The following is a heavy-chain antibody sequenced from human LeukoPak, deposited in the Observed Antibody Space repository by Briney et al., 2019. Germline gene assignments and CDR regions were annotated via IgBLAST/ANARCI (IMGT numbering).Heavy chain of an antibody. CDR2: IYHSGST. CDR1: GGSISSGGYY. J-gene: IGHJ4*02. V-gene: IGHV4-30-2*01. D-gene: IGHD6-25*01. CDR3: ARSETAFDY. Sequence: SETLSLTCTVSGGSISSGGYYWSWIRQPPGKGLEWIGYIYHSGSTYYNPSLTSRVTISVDRSKNQFSLKLSSVTAADTAVYYCARSETAFDYWGQGTLVTVSS.